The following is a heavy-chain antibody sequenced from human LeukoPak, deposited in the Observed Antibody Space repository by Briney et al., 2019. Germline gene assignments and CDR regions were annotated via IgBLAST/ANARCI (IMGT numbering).Heavy chain of an antibody. V-gene: IGHV3-30*18. Sequence: GRSLRLSCAASGFTFSSYGMHWVRQAPGKGLEWVAVISYDGSNKYYADSVKGRFTISRDNSKNTLFLQMNSLKSEDTAVYYCAKSQFPRSTTVSPADYYYGMDVWGQGTTVTVS. CDR3: AKSQFPRSTTVSPADYYYGMDV. D-gene: IGHD2/OR15-2a*01. CDR2: ISYDGSNK. J-gene: IGHJ6*02. CDR1: GFTFSSYG.